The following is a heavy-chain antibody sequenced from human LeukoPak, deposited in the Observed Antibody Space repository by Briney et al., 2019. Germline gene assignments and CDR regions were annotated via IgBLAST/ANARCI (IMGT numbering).Heavy chain of an antibody. J-gene: IGHJ4*02. CDR1: XYTFTVYY. CDR3: ARVAGLSITMISGDYYFDY. D-gene: IGHD3-22*01. Sequence: VTVSFTAXXYTFTVYYMHWVRQAPGQGLEGMGWINPNSGGTNYAQKFQGRVTMTRDTSISTAYMELRRLRSDDTAVYYCARVAGLSITMISGDYYFDYWGQGTLVTVSS. CDR2: INPNSGGT. V-gene: IGHV1-2*02.